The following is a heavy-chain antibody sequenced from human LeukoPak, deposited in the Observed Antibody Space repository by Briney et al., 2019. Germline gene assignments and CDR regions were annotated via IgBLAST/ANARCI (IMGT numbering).Heavy chain of an antibody. CDR1: GYTFTSYD. V-gene: IGHV1-8*01. CDR3: ATYCSSANCYRYYGMDV. D-gene: IGHD2-2*01. Sequence: ASVKVSCKASGYTFTSYDINWVRQATGQGLEWMGWMNPNSGNTGFAQKFQGRVTMTRNTSISTAYMELSSLRSEDTAVYYCATYCSSANCYRYYGMDVWGQGTTVTVSS. CDR2: MNPNSGNT. J-gene: IGHJ6*02.